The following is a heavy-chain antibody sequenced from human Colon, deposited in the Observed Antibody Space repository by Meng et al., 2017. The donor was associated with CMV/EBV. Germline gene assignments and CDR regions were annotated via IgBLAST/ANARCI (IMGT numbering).Heavy chain of an antibody. CDR3: ARYCSGGNCYSKPGLAKFFDL. Sequence: SVTVSCKVSGYIFTSYGISWARQAPGHGLEWMGWISTHNGYTSYAQKFQDRVTMTTDTSTSTAYMDLRSLGSDDSAVYYCARYCSGGNCYSKPGLAKFFDLWGQGTLVTVSS. D-gene: IGHD2-15*01. CDR2: ISTHNGYT. J-gene: IGHJ4*02. V-gene: IGHV1-18*01. CDR1: GYIFTSYG.